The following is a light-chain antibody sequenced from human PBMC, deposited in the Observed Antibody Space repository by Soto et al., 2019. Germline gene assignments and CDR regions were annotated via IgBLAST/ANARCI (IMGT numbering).Light chain of an antibody. CDR1: QSVSNN. Sequence: EIVMTQSPATLSVSPGERATLSCRASQSVSNNLAWYQQKPGQAPRLLIYGASTRATGIPARFSGSGSGTEFTLTISSLQSEDFAVYYCQQSNDWWTFGQGTKVE. J-gene: IGKJ1*01. V-gene: IGKV3-15*01. CDR3: QQSNDWWT. CDR2: GAS.